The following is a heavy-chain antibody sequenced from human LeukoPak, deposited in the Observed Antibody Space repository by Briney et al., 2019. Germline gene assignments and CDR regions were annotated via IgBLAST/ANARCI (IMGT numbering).Heavy chain of an antibody. D-gene: IGHD3-9*01. CDR3: ARYYDILLHMDV. V-gene: IGHV4-30-4*08. Sequence: SSETLSLTCTVSGGTINSGEHYWGWIRQTPGKGLEWIGYIYHNGRTYSNPSLKSRLDLSVDTSKNQFSLKLTSVTVADTALYYCARYYDILLHMDVWGKGTTVTVCS. J-gene: IGHJ6*03. CDR2: IYHNGRT. CDR1: GGTINSGEHY.